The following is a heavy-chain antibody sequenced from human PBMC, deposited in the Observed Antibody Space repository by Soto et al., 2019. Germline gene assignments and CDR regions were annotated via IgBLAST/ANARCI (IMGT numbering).Heavy chain of an antibody. Sequence: EVQLLESGGGLVEPGGSLRLSCAASGFTFSSYGMSWVRQAPGSGLEWVSGVSGTGNPTHPSASVRGRFTISRDNSKNSLYLQMNSLRAEDTAVYYCAKWADYGSGSALDFWGQGTLVTVSS. CDR3: AKWADYGSGSALDF. V-gene: IGHV3-23*01. CDR2: VSGTGNPT. J-gene: IGHJ4*02. D-gene: IGHD3-10*01. CDR1: GFTFSSYG.